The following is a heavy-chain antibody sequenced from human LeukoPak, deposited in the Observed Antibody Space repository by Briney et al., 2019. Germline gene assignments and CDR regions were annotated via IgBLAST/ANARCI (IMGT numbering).Heavy chain of an antibody. CDR1: GYTFTGYY. J-gene: IGHJ5*02. V-gene: IGHV1-2*02. Sequence: GASVTVSCKASGYTFTGYYMHWVRQAPGQGLEWMGWINPNSGGTNYAQKFQGRVTMTRDTSISTAYMELSRLRSDDTAVYYCARQSSGYGWFDPWGQGTLVTVSS. CDR2: INPNSGGT. D-gene: IGHD3-3*01. CDR3: ARQSSGYGWFDP.